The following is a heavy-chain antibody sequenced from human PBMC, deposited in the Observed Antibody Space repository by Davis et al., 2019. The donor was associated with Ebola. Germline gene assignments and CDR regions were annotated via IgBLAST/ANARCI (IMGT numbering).Heavy chain of an antibody. D-gene: IGHD3-22*01. J-gene: IGHJ4*02. CDR1: GYTFTSYA. CDR3: ASTSMYYYDNSGYYYVPPSFDY. V-gene: IGHV1-3*01. Sequence: ASVKVSCKASGYTFTSYAMHWVRQAPGQRLEWMGWINAGNGNTKYSQKFQGRVTITRDTSASTAYMELSSLRSEDTAVYYCASTSMYYYDNSGYYYVPPSFDYWGQGTLVTVSS. CDR2: INAGNGNT.